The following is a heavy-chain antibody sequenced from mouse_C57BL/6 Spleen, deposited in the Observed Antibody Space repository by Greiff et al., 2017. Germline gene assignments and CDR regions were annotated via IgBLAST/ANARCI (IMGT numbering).Heavy chain of an antibody. CDR1: GYTFTDYE. CDR3: TPYSNYPHWYFDV. V-gene: IGHV1-15*01. CDR2: IDPETGGP. D-gene: IGHD2-5*01. J-gene: IGHJ1*03. Sequence: QVQLQQSGAELVRPGASVTLSCKASGYTFTDYEMHWVKQTPVHGLEWIGAIDPETGGPAYNQKFKGKAILTADKSSSTAYMELRSLTSEDSAVYYCTPYSNYPHWYFDVWGTGTTVTVSS.